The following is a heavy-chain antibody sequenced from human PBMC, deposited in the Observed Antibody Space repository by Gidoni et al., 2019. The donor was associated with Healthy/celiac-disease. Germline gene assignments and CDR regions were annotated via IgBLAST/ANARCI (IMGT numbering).Heavy chain of an antibody. CDR3: AKDSGSYSGSTGPFDY. V-gene: IGHV3-23*04. CDR2: ISGSGGST. CDR1: GFTFSSYA. Sequence: EVQLVESGGGLVQPGGSLRLSCAASGFTFSSYAMSWVRQAPGKGLEWVSAISGSGGSTYYADSVKGRFTISRDNPKNTLYLQMNSLRAEDTAVYYCAKDSGSYSGSTGPFDYWGQGTLVTVSS. J-gene: IGHJ4*02. D-gene: IGHD1-26*01.